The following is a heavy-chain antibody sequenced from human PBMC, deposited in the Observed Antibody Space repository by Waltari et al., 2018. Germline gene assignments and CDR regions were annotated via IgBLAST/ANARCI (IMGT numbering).Heavy chain of an antibody. CDR3: AGGGRFGVALVDY. J-gene: IGHJ4*02. Sequence: EVQLVESGGGLIKPGGSLRLSCAASGFTASSNYMSWVRQAPGKGLDWVSVIYSGGSTYYADSVKGRFTISRDNSKNTLYLQMNSLRAEDTAVYYCAGGGRFGVALVDYWGQGTLVTVSS. D-gene: IGHD3-3*01. V-gene: IGHV3-53*01. CDR2: IYSGGST. CDR1: GFTASSNY.